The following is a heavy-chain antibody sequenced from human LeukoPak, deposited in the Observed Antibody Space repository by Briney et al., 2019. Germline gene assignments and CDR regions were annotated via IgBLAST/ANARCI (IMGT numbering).Heavy chain of an antibody. CDR2: IYSGGST. D-gene: IGHD4-11*01. V-gene: IGHV3-53*01. J-gene: IGHJ4*02. CDR1: GFTFSSNY. Sequence: PGGSLRLSCAASGFTFSSNYMSWVRQAPGKGLEWVSVIYSGGSTNYADSVKGRFTISRDNSNNTLYLQMNSLRAEDTAVYYCARGGMTTVTPGPFDYWGQGTLVTVSS. CDR3: ARGGMTTVTPGPFDY.